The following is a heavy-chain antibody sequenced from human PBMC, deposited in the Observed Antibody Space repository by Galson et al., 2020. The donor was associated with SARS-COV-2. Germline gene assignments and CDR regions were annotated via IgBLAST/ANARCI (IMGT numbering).Heavy chain of an antibody. Sequence: TGGSLRLSCAASGFTFSSYGMHWVRQNPGKGLQWVAVISFDGSTKYYADSVKGRFTISRDNSNNTVYLQLNSLRAEDTAVYYCAKDTQWLADYYVYYGMDVWGQGTTVTVSS. CDR2: ISFDGSTK. D-gene: IGHD6-19*01. V-gene: IGHV3-30*18. CDR3: AKDTQWLADYYVYYGMDV. CDR1: GFTFSSYG. J-gene: IGHJ6*02.